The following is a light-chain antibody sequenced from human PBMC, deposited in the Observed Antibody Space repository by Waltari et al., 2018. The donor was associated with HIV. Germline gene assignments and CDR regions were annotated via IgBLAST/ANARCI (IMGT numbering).Light chain of an antibody. CDR2: YAS. CDR3: QQSSSLPPWT. J-gene: IGKJ1*01. V-gene: IGKV6-21*01. Sequence: EIVLTQSPDFQSVTPKEKVTITCRASQSIGSSLHWYQQKHTQSPKLLIKYASQSYSGVPTWVSGSGSGTNFTLTINSLEAEDAATYYLQQSSSLPPWTFGQGTKVEIK. CDR1: QSIGSS.